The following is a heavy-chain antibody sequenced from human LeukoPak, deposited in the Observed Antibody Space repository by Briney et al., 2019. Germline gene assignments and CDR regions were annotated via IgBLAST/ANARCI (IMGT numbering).Heavy chain of an antibody. D-gene: IGHD5-24*01. CDR2: MNPNSGNT. V-gene: IGHV1-8*01. Sequence: ASVKVSCKASGYTFTSYDINWVRQATGQGLEWMGWMNPNSGNTGYAQKFQGRVTMTRNTSISTAYMELSRLRSDDTAVYYCATVGGRDGYNYQFDYWDQGTLVTVSS. CDR3: ATVGGRDGYNYQFDY. CDR1: GYTFTSYD. J-gene: IGHJ4*02.